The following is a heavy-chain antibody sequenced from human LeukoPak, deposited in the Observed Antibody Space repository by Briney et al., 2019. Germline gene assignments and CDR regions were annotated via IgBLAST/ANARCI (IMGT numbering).Heavy chain of an antibody. Sequence: ETVSLTCTVSGGSISSYYWSWIRQPPGKGLEWSGYLYYSGSTHYNLSLKTRVTISVDTSKIHFSLKLSSVTAADTAVYYCARGPLGVGATPWGQGTLVTVSS. CDR3: ARGPLGVGATP. CDR2: LYYSGST. D-gene: IGHD1-26*01. J-gene: IGHJ4*02. CDR1: GGSISSYY. V-gene: IGHV4-59*01.